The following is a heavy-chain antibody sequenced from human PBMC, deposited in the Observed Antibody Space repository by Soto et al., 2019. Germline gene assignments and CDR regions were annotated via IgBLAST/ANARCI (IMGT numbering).Heavy chain of an antibody. D-gene: IGHD3-10*01. CDR2: IYWDDDE. Sequence: QITLKESGPTLVKPAQTLALTCTFSGFSLTTDGEGVGWVRQPPGEALEWLALIYWDDDERYSPSLKTRLTITNDPSKNQVVLIMTNVNPVDTAKYYCEHSRNLITEDAQVGDFDYWGQGTLVTVSS. CDR3: EHSRNLITEDAQVGDFDY. V-gene: IGHV2-5*02. J-gene: IGHJ4*02. CDR1: GFSLTTDGEG.